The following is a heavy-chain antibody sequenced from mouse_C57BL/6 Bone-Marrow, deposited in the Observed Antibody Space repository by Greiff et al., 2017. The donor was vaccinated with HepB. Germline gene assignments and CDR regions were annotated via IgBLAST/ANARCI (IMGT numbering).Heavy chain of an antibody. V-gene: IGHV1-81*01. CDR1: GYTFTSYG. Sequence: LEESGAELARPGASVKLYCKASGYTFTSYGISWVKQRTGQGLEWIGEIYPRSGNTYYNEKFKGKATLTADKSSSTAYMELRSLTSEDSAVYFCARKVGGPMDYWGQGTSVTVSS. J-gene: IGHJ4*01. CDR3: ARKVGGPMDY. D-gene: IGHD1-1*01. CDR2: IYPRSGNT.